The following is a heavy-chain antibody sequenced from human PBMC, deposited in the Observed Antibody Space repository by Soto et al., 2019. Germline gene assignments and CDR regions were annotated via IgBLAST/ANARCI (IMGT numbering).Heavy chain of an antibody. J-gene: IGHJ6*02. V-gene: IGHV5-51*01. Sequence: PGESLKISCKGSGYSFTSYWIGWVRQMPGKGLEWMGIIYPGDSDTRYSPSFQGQVTNSADKSISTAYLQWSSLKASDTAMYYCARGLIAAAGKSYYGMDVWGQGTTVTVSS. CDR2: IYPGDSDT. CDR1: GYSFTSYW. CDR3: ARGLIAAAGKSYYGMDV. D-gene: IGHD6-13*01.